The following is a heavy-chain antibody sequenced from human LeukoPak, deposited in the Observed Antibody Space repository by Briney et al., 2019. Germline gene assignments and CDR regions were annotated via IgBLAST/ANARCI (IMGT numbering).Heavy chain of an antibody. Sequence: GGSLRLSCAASGVTVSNNYISWVRQAPGKGLEWVSVMYSTGITQYGDSVRGRFTISRDNSTNTVYLQMNSLKPEDTAVYYCARDPGGGPTHGYWGQGTLVTVSS. V-gene: IGHV3-66*03. D-gene: IGHD1-26*01. CDR3: ARDPGGGPTHGY. J-gene: IGHJ4*02. CDR2: MYSTGIT. CDR1: GVTVSNNY.